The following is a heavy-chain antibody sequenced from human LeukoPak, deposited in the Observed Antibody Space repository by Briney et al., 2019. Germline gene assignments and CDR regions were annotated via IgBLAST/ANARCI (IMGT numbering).Heavy chain of an antibody. V-gene: IGHV4-30-4*01. Sequence: SETLSLTCTVSGGSISSGAYYCSWVRQPPGKGLEWIGYIYYSGSTYYNPSLKSRVTISVDTSKNQFSLKLSSVTAADTAVYYCAREHEGYFDYWGQGTLVTVSS. CDR1: GGSISSGAYY. CDR2: IYYSGST. CDR3: AREHEGYFDY. J-gene: IGHJ4*02.